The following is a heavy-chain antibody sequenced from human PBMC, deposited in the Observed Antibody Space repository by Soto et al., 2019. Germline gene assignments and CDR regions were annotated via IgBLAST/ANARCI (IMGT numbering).Heavy chain of an antibody. CDR1: GFTFSSYG. V-gene: IGHV3-30*18. D-gene: IGHD3-10*01. J-gene: IGHJ6*02. CDR3: AKDLRAYYYGSDGMDV. CDR2: ISYDGSNK. Sequence: LRLSCAASGFTFSSYGMHWVRQAPGKGLEWVAVISYDGSNKYYADSVKGRLTISRDNSKITLYLQMNSLRAEDTAVYYCAKDLRAYYYGSDGMDVWGQGTTVTVSS.